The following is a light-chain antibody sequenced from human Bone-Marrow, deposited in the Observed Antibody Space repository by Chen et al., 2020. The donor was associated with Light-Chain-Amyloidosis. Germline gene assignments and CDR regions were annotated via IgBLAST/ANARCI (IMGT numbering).Light chain of an antibody. CDR3: QQYGTSPLT. Sequence: EIVLTQSPGTLSLSPGEGANLSCRASQTISSNYLTWYQQKFCQAPRLLIYGSSSRATGSPDRFTGSGSGTDFTLTINRLEPEDFAMYYCQQYGTSPLTFGGGTKVEIK. CDR1: QTISSNY. V-gene: IGKV3-20*01. J-gene: IGKJ4*01. CDR2: GSS.